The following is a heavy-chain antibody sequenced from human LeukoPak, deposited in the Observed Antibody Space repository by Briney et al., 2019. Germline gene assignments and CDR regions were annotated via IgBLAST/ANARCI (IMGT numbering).Heavy chain of an antibody. CDR2: ISSSGGST. Sequence: GGSLRLSCAASGFTFSSYAMSWVRQAPGKGLEWVSAISSSGGSTYYADSVKGRFTISRDNSKNTLYLQMNSLRAEDTAVYYCAKDYCGGDCYLYYFDYWGQGTLVTVSS. J-gene: IGHJ4*02. D-gene: IGHD2-21*02. V-gene: IGHV3-23*01. CDR1: GFTFSSYA. CDR3: AKDYCGGDCYLYYFDY.